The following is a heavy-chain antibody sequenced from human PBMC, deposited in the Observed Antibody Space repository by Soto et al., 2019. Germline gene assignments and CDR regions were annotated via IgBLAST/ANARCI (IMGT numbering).Heavy chain of an antibody. CDR3: ARAPIFGVVTVHRRYWFDP. CDR2: INPSGGST. V-gene: IGHV1-46*01. Sequence: GASVKVSCKASGYTFTSYYMPWVRQAPGQGVEWMGIINPSGGSTSYAQKFQGRVTMTRDTPTSTVYMELSSLRSEVTAVYYCARAPIFGVVTVHRRYWFDPWGQGTLVTVSS. J-gene: IGHJ5*02. D-gene: IGHD3-3*01. CDR1: GYTFTSYY.